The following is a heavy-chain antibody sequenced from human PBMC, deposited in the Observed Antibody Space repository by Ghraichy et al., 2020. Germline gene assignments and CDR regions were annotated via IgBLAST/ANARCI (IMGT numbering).Heavy chain of an antibody. D-gene: IGHD6-6*01. V-gene: IGHV4-31*03. CDR2: IFHSGST. CDR3: ARARPDWFDP. CDR1: NDAISSGVYY. J-gene: IGHJ5*02. Sequence: SETLSLTCTVFNDAISSGVYYWTWLRQHPGKGLEWLGYIFHSGSTSYNPSLESRLTISVDTSKNQFSLRLTSVTAADTAVYFCARARPDWFDPWGQGTLVTVSS.